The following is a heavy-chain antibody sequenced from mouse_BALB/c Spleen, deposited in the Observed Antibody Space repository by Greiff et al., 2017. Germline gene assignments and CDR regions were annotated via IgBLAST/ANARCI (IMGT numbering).Heavy chain of an antibody. J-gene: IGHJ4*01. Sequence: QVQLQQSGAELVRPGVSVKISCKGSGYTFTDYAMHWVKQSHAKSLEWIGVISTYYGDASYNQKFKGKATMTVDKSSSTAYMELARLTSEDSAIYYCAREQYGNYDAMDYWGQGTSVTVSS. CDR1: GYTFTDYA. CDR2: ISTYYGDA. D-gene: IGHD2-10*02. CDR3: AREQYGNYDAMDY. V-gene: IGHV1S137*01.